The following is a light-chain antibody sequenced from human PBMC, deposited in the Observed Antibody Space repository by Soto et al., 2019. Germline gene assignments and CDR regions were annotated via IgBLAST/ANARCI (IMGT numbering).Light chain of an antibody. CDR1: SSDVGGYNY. J-gene: IGLJ1*01. V-gene: IGLV2-11*01. CDR3: CSYAGSYTHV. CDR2: DVS. Sequence: QSALTQPRSVSGSPGQSVTISRTGTSSDVGGYNYVSWYQQHPGKAPKLILYDVSKRPSGVPDRFSGSKSGNTASLTISGLQAEDEADYYCCSYAGSYTHVFGTGTKVTVL.